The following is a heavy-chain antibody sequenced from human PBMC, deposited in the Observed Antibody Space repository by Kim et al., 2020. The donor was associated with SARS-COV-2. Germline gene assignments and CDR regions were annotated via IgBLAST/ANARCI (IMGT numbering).Heavy chain of an antibody. D-gene: IGHD6-19*01. J-gene: IGHJ4*02. Sequence: SVKVSCKASGGTFSSYAISWVRQAPGQGLEWMGGIIPIFGTANYAQKFQGRVTITADESTSTAYMELSSLRSEDTAVYYCASGSAVAGTWNFDYWGQGTLVTVSS. CDR1: GGTFSSYA. CDR3: ASGSAVAGTWNFDY. CDR2: IIPIFGTA. V-gene: IGHV1-69*13.